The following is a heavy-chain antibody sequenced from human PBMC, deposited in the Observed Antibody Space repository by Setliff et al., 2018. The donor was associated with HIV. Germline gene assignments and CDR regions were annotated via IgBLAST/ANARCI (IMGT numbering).Heavy chain of an antibody. CDR2: IYYSGST. V-gene: IGHV4-59*11. CDR1: GGSISSHY. CDR3: ARDGPLEGSYRYYYYYMDV. D-gene: IGHD3-10*01. Sequence: SETLSLTCTVSGGSISSHYWSWIRQPPGKGLEWIGYIYYSGSTNYSPSLKSRVTISVDTSKNQFSLKLSSVTAADTAVYYCARDGPLEGSYRYYYYYMDVWGKGTTVTAP. J-gene: IGHJ6*03.